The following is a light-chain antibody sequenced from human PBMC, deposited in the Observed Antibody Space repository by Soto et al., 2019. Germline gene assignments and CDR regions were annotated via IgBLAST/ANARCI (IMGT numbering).Light chain of an antibody. CDR2: GAS. V-gene: IGKV3-20*01. Sequence: EIVLTHSPGTLSLSPGERATLSCRASQSVSSSYLAWYQQKPGQAPRLLIYGASSRATGIPDRFSGSGSGTDFTLTISSLEPEDFAVYYCQQYGSSPYPFGQGTRLEIK. CDR1: QSVSSSY. J-gene: IGKJ5*01. CDR3: QQYGSSPYP.